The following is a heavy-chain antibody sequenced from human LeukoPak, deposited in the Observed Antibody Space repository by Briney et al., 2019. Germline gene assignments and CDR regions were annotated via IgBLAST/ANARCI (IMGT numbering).Heavy chain of an antibody. CDR3: ARGQPGIAAAGDAFDI. CDR1: GYTFTGYY. V-gene: IGHV1-2*02. Sequence: ASVKVSCKASGYTFTGYYMHWVRQAPGQGLEWMGWINPNSGGTNYAQKFQGRVTMTRDTSISTAYMELSRLRSDDTAVYYCARGQPGIAAAGDAFDIWGQGTMVTVSS. CDR2: INPNSGGT. D-gene: IGHD6-13*01. J-gene: IGHJ3*02.